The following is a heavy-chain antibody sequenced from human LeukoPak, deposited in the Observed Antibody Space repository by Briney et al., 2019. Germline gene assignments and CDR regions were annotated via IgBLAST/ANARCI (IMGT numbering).Heavy chain of an antibody. V-gene: IGHV1-46*01. CDR1: GYSFTDFH. J-gene: IGHJ6*03. CDR2: INPTSGAT. CDR3: AREVSWTTVTTRHYFYYYMDV. D-gene: IGHD4-11*01. Sequence: GASVKVSCKASGYSFTDFHVHWVRQAPGQGLEWVGIINPTSGATTYAQKFLGRVTMTGDMSTSTVYMELSGLGSEDTAVYYCAREVSWTTVTTRHYFYYYMDVWGKGTTVTVSS.